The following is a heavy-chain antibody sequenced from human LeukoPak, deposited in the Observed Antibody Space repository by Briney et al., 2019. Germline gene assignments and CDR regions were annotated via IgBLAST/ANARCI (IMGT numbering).Heavy chain of an antibody. CDR2: INPNSGGT. CDR1: SYTFTGYY. D-gene: IGHD3/OR15-3a*01. V-gene: IGHV1-2*02. CDR3: ARAETDYYFDY. J-gene: IGHJ4*02. Sequence: GASVKVSCKASSYTFTGYYMHWVRQAPGQGLEWMGGINPNSGGTNYAQKFQGRVTMTRDTSISTAYMELSRLRSDDTAVYYCARAETDYYFDYWGQGTVVTVSS.